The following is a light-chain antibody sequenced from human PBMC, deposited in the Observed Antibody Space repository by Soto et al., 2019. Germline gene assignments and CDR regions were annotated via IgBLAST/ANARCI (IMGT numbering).Light chain of an antibody. Sequence: DIQMTQSPSSLSASVGDRVTITCRTSESVRTYLNWYQQTPGKAPKLLITAASTLQSGVPPRFSGSGSGTDFTLTIVSLHPEDFATYYCQQGYSAPPYTFGQGTKLEI. CDR1: ESVRTY. CDR3: QQGYSAPPYT. CDR2: AAS. J-gene: IGKJ2*01. V-gene: IGKV1-39*01.